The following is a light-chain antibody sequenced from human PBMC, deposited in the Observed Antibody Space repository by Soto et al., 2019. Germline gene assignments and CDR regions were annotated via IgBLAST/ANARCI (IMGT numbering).Light chain of an antibody. CDR3: SSYTSSSTRV. CDR2: DVS. CDR1: SSDVGGYNY. V-gene: IGLV2-14*01. J-gene: IGLJ1*01. Sequence: QSALTQPASVSGSPGQSITISCTGTSSDVGGYNYVSWYQQYPGKAPKLMIYDVSNRPSEVSNRFSGSKSGITASLIISGLQAEDEADYYCSSYTSSSTRVFGTGTKLTVL.